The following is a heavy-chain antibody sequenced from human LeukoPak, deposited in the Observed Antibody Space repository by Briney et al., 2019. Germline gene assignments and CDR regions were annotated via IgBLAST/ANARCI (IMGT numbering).Heavy chain of an antibody. Sequence: GGSLRLSCAASGFTFSGYGMHWVRQAPGKGLEWVAVISYDGSNKYYADSVKGRFTISRDNSKNTLYLQMNSLRAEDTAVYYCAKGFLEWLWDSMDVWGQGTTVTVSS. CDR2: ISYDGSNK. J-gene: IGHJ6*02. V-gene: IGHV3-30*18. CDR3: AKGFLEWLWDSMDV. CDR1: GFTFSGYG. D-gene: IGHD3-3*01.